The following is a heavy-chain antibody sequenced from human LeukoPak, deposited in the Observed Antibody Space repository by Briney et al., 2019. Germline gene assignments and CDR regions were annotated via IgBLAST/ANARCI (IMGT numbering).Heavy chain of an antibody. Sequence: PGGSLRLSCAASRFTLSNAWMSSVRQAPGKELEWVGRMESKTEGGTTDYAAPVKGRFTISRDDSKNTLYLQMDSPKTEDTAVYYCTTDLISYDSSCYYYVDYYYYYYMDVWGKGTTVTVSS. D-gene: IGHD3-22*01. V-gene: IGHV3-15*04. J-gene: IGHJ6*03. CDR3: TTDLISYDSSCYYYVDYYYYYYMDV. CDR1: RFTLSNAW. CDR2: MESKTEGGTT.